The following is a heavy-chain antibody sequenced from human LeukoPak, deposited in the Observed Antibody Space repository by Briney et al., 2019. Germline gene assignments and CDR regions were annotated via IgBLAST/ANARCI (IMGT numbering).Heavy chain of an antibody. CDR1: GFTFGSYS. J-gene: IGHJ4*02. CDR3: ARAGYSSSWWSDY. Sequence: GGSLRLSCAASGFTFGSYSMNWVRQAPGKGLEWVSSISSSSSYIYYADSVKGRFTISRDNAKNSLYLQMNSLRAEDTAVYYCARAGYSSSWWSDYWGQGTLVTVSS. V-gene: IGHV3-21*01. CDR2: ISSSSSYI. D-gene: IGHD6-13*01.